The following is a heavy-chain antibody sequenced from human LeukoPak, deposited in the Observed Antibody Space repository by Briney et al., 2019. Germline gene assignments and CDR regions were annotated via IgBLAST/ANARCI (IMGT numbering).Heavy chain of an antibody. D-gene: IGHD3-10*02. CDR3: AELGITMIGGV. Sequence: GGSLRLSCAASGFIFRTYTMNWVRQAPGKGLEWVSYISSSGSTIYYADSVKGRFTISRDNAKNSLYLQMNSLRAEDTAVYYCAELGITMIGGVWGKGTTVTISS. V-gene: IGHV3-48*04. CDR2: ISSSGSTI. J-gene: IGHJ6*04. CDR1: GFIFRTYT.